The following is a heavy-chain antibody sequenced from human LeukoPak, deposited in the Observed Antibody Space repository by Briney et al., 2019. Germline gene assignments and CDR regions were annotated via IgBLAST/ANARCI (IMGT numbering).Heavy chain of an antibody. J-gene: IGHJ4*02. CDR2: IYYSGST. Sequence: SETLSLTCTVSGGSISSSSYYWGWIRQPPGKGLEWIGSIYYSGSTYYNPSLKSRVTISVDTSKNQFSLKLSSVTAADTAVYYCAREVSGSYDYWGQGTLVTVSS. D-gene: IGHD1-26*01. V-gene: IGHV4-39*07. CDR1: GGSISSSSYY. CDR3: AREVSGSYDY.